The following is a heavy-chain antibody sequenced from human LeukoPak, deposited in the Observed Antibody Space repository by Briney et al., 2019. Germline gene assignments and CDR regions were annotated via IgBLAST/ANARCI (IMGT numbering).Heavy chain of an antibody. D-gene: IGHD3-10*01. CDR3: ARKRVYGSGSYSHFTDY. CDR1: GGSFSGYY. V-gene: IGHV4-34*01. CDR2: INHSGST. J-gene: IGHJ4*02. Sequence: SETLSLTCAVYGGSFSGYYWSWIRQPPGKGLEWMGEINHSGSTNYNPSLKSRVTISVDTSKNQFSLKLSSVTAADTAVYYCARKRVYGSGSYSHFTDYWGQGTLVTVSS.